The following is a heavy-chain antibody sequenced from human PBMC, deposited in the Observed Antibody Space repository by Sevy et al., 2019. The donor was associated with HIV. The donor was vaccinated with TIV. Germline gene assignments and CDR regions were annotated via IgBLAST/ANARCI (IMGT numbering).Heavy chain of an antibody. CDR1: GFTFSRFG. CDR2: VSGVVIPHTTQTT. CDR3: AKGRQLVSGRFGTYFDS. D-gene: IGHD6-13*01. V-gene: IGHV3-23*01. J-gene: IGHJ4*02. Sequence: GGSLRLSCVASGFTFSRFGMTWVRQVPGKGLEWVSTVSGVVIPHTTQTTYYADSMKGRFTISRDNSKDSLFLQMNSLRADDTAVYFCAKGRQLVSGRFGTYFDSWGQGILVTVSS.